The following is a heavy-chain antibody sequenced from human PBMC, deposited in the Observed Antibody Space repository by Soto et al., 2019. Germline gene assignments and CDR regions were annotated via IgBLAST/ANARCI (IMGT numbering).Heavy chain of an antibody. CDR3: AGAWGAYYYYYGMDV. D-gene: IGHD7-27*01. V-gene: IGHV4-59*01. CDR1: GGSISSYY. Sequence: PSETLSLTCTVSGGSISSYYWSWIRQPPGKGLEWIGYIYYSGSTSYNPSLKSRVTISVDTSKNQFSLKLSSVTAADTAVYYCAGAWGAYYYYYGMDVWGQGTTVTVSS. CDR2: IYYSGST. J-gene: IGHJ6*02.